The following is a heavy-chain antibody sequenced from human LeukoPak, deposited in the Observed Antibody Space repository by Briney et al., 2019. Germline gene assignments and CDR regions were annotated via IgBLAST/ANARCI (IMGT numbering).Heavy chain of an antibody. D-gene: IGHD5-12*01. CDR1: GFTFGDYA. J-gene: IGHJ4*02. CDR3: TRDLGYSRPGYFDY. Sequence: GRSLRLSCTASGFTFGDYAMSWVRQAPGKGLEWVGFIRSKAYGGTTEYAASVKGRFTISRDDSKSIAYLQMNSLKTEDTAVYYCTRDLGYSRPGYFDYWGQGTLVTVSS. CDR2: IRSKAYGGTT. V-gene: IGHV3-49*04.